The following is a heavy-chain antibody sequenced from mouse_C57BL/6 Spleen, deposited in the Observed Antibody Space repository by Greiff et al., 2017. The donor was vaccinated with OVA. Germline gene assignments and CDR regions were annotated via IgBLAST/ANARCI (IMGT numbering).Heavy chain of an antibody. Sequence: EVMLVESGGDLVKPGGSLKLSCAASGFPFSSYGLSWVRQTPDKRLEWVATISSGGSYTYYPDSVKGRFTISRDNAKNTLYLQMSSLKSEDTAMYYCARQRDGKGYFDVWGTGTTVTVSS. J-gene: IGHJ1*03. D-gene: IGHD2-1*01. CDR1: GFPFSSYG. CDR3: ARQRDGKGYFDV. CDR2: ISSGGSYT. V-gene: IGHV5-6*01.